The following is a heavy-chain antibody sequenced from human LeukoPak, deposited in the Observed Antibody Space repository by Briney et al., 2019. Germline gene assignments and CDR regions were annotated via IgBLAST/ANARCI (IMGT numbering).Heavy chain of an antibody. J-gene: IGHJ4*02. CDR2: ISGSGGST. CDR1: GFTFSSYA. CDR3: AKDRRGVVAATAPTFDY. Sequence: GGSLRLSCAASGFTFSSYAMSWVRQAPGKGLGWVSAISGSGGSTYYADSVKGRFTISRDNSKNTLYLQMDSLRAEDTAVYYCAKDRRGVVAATAPTFDYWGQGTLVTVPS. V-gene: IGHV3-23*01. D-gene: IGHD2-15*01.